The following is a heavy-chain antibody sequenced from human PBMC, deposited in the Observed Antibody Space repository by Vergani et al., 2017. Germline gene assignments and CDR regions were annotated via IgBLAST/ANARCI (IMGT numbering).Heavy chain of an antibody. CDR2: IRYDGSNK. D-gene: IGHD2-2*01. V-gene: IGHV3-30*02. CDR3: AKDSVPYCSSTSCQPKYYYYMDV. CDR1: GFTFSSYG. Sequence: QVQLVESGGGVVQPGGSLRLSCAASGFTFSSYGMHWVRQAPGKGLEWVAFIRYDGSNKNYADSVKGRFTISRDKSKTTLYLQMNILRAEDTAVYYCAKDSVPYCSSTSCQPKYYYYMDVWGKGTTVTVSS. J-gene: IGHJ6*03.